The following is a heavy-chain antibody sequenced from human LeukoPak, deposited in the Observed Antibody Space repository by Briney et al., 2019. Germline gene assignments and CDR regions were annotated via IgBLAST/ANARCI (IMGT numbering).Heavy chain of an antibody. V-gene: IGHV3-74*01. J-gene: IGHJ4*02. D-gene: IGHD6-13*01. Sequence: GGSLRLSCAASGFTFRSYWMHWARQAPGKGLVWVSRINSDGSSTNYADSVKGRFSISRDDAKNTLFLQMNSLRAEDTAVYYCARGGGIIAAAVVDWGQGTLVTVSS. CDR1: GFTFRSYW. CDR3: ARGGGIIAAAVVD. CDR2: INSDGSST.